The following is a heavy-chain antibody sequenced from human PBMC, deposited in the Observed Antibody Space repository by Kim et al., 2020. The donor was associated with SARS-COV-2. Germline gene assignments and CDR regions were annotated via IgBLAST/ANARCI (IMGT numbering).Heavy chain of an antibody. V-gene: IGHV3-64D*09. J-gene: IGHJ4*02. Sequence: NGDTTKYSDSVKGRFTVSRDNSKNMLYLQMSSLRTEDTALYYCVKAGGYWGQGTLVTVSS. CDR3: VKAGGY. CDR2: NGDTT.